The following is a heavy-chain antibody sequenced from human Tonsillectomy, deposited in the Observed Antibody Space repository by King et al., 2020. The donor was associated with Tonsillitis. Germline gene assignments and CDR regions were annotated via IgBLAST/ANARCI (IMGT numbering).Heavy chain of an antibody. V-gene: IGHV4-59*01. Sequence: QLQESGPGLVKPSETLSLTCTVSGGSISSYYWSWIRQPPGKGLEWIGYIYYSGSTNYNPSLKSRVTISVDTSKNKFSLKLSSVTAADTAVYYCAREQITYYDFWSGPGYFDLWGRGTLVTVSS. J-gene: IGHJ2*01. CDR1: GGSISSYY. CDR3: AREQITYYDFWSGPGYFDL. D-gene: IGHD3-3*01. CDR2: IYYSGST.